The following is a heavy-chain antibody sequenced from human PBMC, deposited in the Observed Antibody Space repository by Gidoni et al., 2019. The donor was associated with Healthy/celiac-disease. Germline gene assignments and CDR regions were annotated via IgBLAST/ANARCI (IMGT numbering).Heavy chain of an antibody. CDR1: GYSFTRYW. D-gene: IGHD2-15*01. CDR3: ARRRYCSGGSCYGGYFDY. J-gene: IGHJ4*02. Sequence: QLVQSGAEVQQPGESLKISCTGSGYSFTRYWIGWGRQMPGKGLEWMGIIYPGDSDTRYSPSFKGQVTISADKSISTAYLKWSSLKASDTAMYYCARRRYCSGGSCYGGYFDYWGQGTLVTVSS. V-gene: IGHV5-51*03. CDR2: IYPGDSDT.